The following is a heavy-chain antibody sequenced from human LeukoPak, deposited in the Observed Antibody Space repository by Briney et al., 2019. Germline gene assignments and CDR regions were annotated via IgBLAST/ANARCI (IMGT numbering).Heavy chain of an antibody. CDR1: GRSISSGGYY. J-gene: IGHJ6*02. CDR3: ARADPYYCYYGMDV. CDR2: IYYSGST. V-gene: IGHV4-31*03. Sequence: PSETLSLTCTVSGRSISSGGYYWSWIRQHPGKGLEWIGYIYYSGSTYYNPSLKSRVTISVDTSKNQFSLKLSSVTAADTAVYYCARADPYYCYYGMDVWGQGTTVTVSS.